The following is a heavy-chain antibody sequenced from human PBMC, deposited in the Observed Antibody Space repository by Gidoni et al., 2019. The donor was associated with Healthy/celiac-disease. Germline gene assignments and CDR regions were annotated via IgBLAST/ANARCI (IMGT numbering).Heavy chain of an antibody. CDR1: GGTISSGSYY. CDR2: IYTSGST. CDR3: ARVGWTYYLPNGMDV. Sequence: QVQLQESGPGLVKPSQTLSLTCTDSGGTISSGSYYWSWIRQPAGKGLEWIGRIYTSGSTNYNPSLKSRVTISVDTSKNQFSLKLSSVTAADTAVYYCARVGWTYYLPNGMDVWGQGTTVTVSS. V-gene: IGHV4-61*02. D-gene: IGHD3-10*01. J-gene: IGHJ6*02.